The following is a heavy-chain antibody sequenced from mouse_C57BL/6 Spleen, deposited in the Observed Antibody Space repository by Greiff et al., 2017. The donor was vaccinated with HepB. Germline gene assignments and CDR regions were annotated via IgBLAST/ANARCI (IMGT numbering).Heavy chain of an antibody. J-gene: IGHJ1*03. CDR3: ARCDSYWYFDV. V-gene: IGHV1-82*01. CDR2: IYPGDGDT. Sequence: QVQLQQSGPELVKPGASVKISCKASGYAFSSSWMNWVKQRPGKGLEWIGRIYPGDGDTNYNGKVKGKATLTADKSSSTAYMQLSSLPSEDSAVYVCARCDSYWYFDVWGTGTTVTVSS. D-gene: IGHD2-4*01. CDR1: GYAFSSSW.